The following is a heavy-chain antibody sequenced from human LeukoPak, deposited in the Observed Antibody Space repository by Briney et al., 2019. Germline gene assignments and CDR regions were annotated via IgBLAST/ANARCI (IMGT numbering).Heavy chain of an antibody. J-gene: IGHJ4*02. D-gene: IGHD5-18*01. CDR1: GGSISSGGYS. CDR3: ARGNRGYSYYYDY. CDR2: INNRGST. Sequence: SSETLSLTXTVSGGSISSGGYSWTWIRQPPGKGLEWIGYINNRGSTYSNPSLKSRHTISVDTSKNQFSLKLTSLNATDTAVYYCARGNRGYSYYYDYWGQGTLVTVSS. V-gene: IGHV4-30-4*08.